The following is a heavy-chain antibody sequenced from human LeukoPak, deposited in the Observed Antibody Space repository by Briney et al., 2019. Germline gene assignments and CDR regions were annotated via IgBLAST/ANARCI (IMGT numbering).Heavy chain of an antibody. V-gene: IGHV1-69*05. CDR1: GGTFSSYA. CDR3: ARAGYNWNDGDYYYYYMDV. CDR2: IIPILGTA. Sequence: ASVKVSCKASGGTFSSYAISWVRQAPGQGLEWMGRIIPILGTANYAQKFQGRVTITTDESTSTAYMELSSLRSEDTAVYYCARAGYNWNDGDYYYYYMDVWGKGTTVTVSS. J-gene: IGHJ6*03. D-gene: IGHD1-1*01.